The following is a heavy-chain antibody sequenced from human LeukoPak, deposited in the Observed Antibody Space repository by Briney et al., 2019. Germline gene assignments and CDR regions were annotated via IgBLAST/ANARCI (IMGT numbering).Heavy chain of an antibody. CDR3: AGRFLEWLPNAFDI. Sequence: PSETLSLTCTVSGGSISSSRYYWGWIRQPPGKGLEWIGSIYYSGSTYYNPPLKSRVTISVDTSKNQFSLKLSSVTAADTAVYYCAGRFLEWLPNAFDIWGQGTMVTVSS. CDR1: GGSISSSRYY. D-gene: IGHD3-3*01. CDR2: IYYSGST. V-gene: IGHV4-39*07. J-gene: IGHJ3*02.